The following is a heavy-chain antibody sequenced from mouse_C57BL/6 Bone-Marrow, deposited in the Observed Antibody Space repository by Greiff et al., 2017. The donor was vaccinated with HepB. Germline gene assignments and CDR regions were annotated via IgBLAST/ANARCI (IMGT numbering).Heavy chain of an antibody. Sequence: QVQLQQSGPELVKPGASVKLSCKTSGYTFTSYDINWVKQRPGQGLEWIGWIYPRDGSTKYNEKFKGKATLTVDTSSSTAYMELHSLTSEDSAVYFCARSYYDYEFAYWGQGTLVTVSA. J-gene: IGHJ3*01. D-gene: IGHD2-4*01. CDR1: GYTFTSYD. CDR3: ARSYYDYEFAY. CDR2: IYPRDGST. V-gene: IGHV1-85*01.